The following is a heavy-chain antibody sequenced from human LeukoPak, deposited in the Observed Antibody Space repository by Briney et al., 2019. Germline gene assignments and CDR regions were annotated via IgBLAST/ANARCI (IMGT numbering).Heavy chain of an antibody. Sequence: PSETLSLTCAVYGGSFSGYYWSWIRQPPGKGLEWIGEINHSGGTNYNPSLKSRVTISVDTPKNQFSLKLSSVTAADTAVYYCARGRRRCSGGSCYSPYYYYYMDVWGKGTTVTVSS. CDR1: GGSFSGYY. J-gene: IGHJ6*03. V-gene: IGHV4-34*01. CDR2: INHSGGT. D-gene: IGHD2-15*01. CDR3: ARGRRRCSGGSCYSPYYYYYMDV.